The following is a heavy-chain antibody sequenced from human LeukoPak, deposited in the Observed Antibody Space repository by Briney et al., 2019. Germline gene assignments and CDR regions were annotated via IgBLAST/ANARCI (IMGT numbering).Heavy chain of an antibody. J-gene: IGHJ4*02. CDR2: IYYSGST. CDR3: SRRVCYVSFDY. Sequence: SETLSLTCTVSGGSISSYYWSWLRQPPGKGLEWIGYIYYSGSTNYNPSLKSRVTISVDTSKNQFSLKLSSVTAADTAVYYCSRRVCYVSFDYWGQGTLVTVSS. D-gene: IGHD5-24*01. CDR1: GGSISSYY. V-gene: IGHV4-59*01.